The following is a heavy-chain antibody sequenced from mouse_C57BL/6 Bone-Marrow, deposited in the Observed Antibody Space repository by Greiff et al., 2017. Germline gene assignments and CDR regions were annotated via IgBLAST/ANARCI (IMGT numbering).Heavy chain of an antibody. Sequence: VQLQQSGPELVKPGASVKISCKASGYSFTGYYMNWVKQSPEKSLEWIGEINPSTGGTTYNQKFKAKATLTVDKSSSTAYMQLMSLTSEYSAGYYCEKWDNGSPCYFDVWGTGTTVTVSS. CDR3: EKWDNGSPCYFDV. V-gene: IGHV1-42*01. D-gene: IGHD1-1*01. CDR1: GYSFTGYY. CDR2: INPSTGGT. J-gene: IGHJ1*03.